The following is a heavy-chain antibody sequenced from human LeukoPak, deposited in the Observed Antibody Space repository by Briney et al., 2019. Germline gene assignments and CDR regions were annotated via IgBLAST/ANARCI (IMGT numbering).Heavy chain of an antibody. V-gene: IGHV4-4*02. CDR1: GGSISSSNW. CDR2: IYHSGST. D-gene: IGHD2-15*01. Sequence: SGTLSLTCAVSGGSISSSNWWSWVRQPPGKGLEWIGEIYHSGSTNYNPSLKSRVTISVDKSKNQFSLKLSSVTAADTAVYYCARGLGYCSGGSCYSGYYYGMDVWGQGTTVTVSS. J-gene: IGHJ6*02. CDR3: ARGLGYCSGGSCYSGYYYGMDV.